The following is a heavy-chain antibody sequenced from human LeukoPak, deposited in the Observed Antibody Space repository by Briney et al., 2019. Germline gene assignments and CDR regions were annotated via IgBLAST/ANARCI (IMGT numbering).Heavy chain of an antibody. D-gene: IGHD2-8*01. V-gene: IGHV3-9*01. CDR1: GFTFDDYA. Sequence: GGSLRLSCAASGFTFDDYAMHWVRQAPGKGLEWVSGISWNSGSIGYADSVKGRFTISRDNAKNSLYLQMNSLRAEDTALYYCAKDIVLMVYAAGFDIWGQGTMVIVSS. CDR3: AKDIVLMVYAAGFDI. J-gene: IGHJ3*02. CDR2: ISWNSGSI.